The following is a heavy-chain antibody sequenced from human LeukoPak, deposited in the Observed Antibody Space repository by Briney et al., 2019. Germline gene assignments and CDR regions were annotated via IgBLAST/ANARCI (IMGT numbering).Heavy chain of an antibody. CDR1: GGSFSGYY. CDR2: INHSGST. CDR3: ARDVAATPEFDY. V-gene: IGHV4-34*01. Sequence: SETLSLTCAVYGGSFSGYYWSWIRQPPGKGLEWIGEINHSGSTNYNPSLKSRVTISVDTSKNQFSLKLSSVTAADTAVYYCARDVAATPEFDYWGQGTLVTVSS. J-gene: IGHJ4*02. D-gene: IGHD2-15*01.